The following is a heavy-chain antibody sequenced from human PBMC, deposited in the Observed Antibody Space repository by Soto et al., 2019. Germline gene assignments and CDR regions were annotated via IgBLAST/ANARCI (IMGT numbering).Heavy chain of an antibody. Sequence: YLRLSCAASGFTFSSYGMHWVRQAPGKGLEWVAVISYDGSNKYYADSVKGRFTISRDNSKNTLYLQMNSLRAEDTAVYYCARSPPSQRGAFDIWGQGTMVTVSS. CDR1: GFTFSSYG. V-gene: IGHV3-30*03. CDR3: ARSPPSQRGAFDI. J-gene: IGHJ3*02. CDR2: ISYDGSNK. D-gene: IGHD6-25*01.